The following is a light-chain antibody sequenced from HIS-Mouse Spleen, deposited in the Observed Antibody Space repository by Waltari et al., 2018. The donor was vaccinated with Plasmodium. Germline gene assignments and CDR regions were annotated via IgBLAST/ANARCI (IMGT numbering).Light chain of an antibody. CDR1: SSDVGGYNY. CDR3: CSYAGSYTYV. J-gene: IGLJ1*01. CDR2: DVS. V-gene: IGLV2-11*01. Sequence: QSALPQPRSVSGSPGQSVPISCTGTSSDVGGYNYVPWYQQHPGKAPKLMIYDVSKRPSGVPDRFSGSKSGNTASLTISGLQAEDEADYYCCSYAGSYTYVFGTGTKVTVL.